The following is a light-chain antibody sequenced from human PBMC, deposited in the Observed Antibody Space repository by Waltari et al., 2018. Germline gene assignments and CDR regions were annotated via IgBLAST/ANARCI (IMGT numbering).Light chain of an antibody. Sequence: DVVMTPLSLPVTLGQPASISCRSSQSLVHSEGNTYLNWFQQRPGQSPRRLIYKVSNRDSGVPDRFSGSGSGTDFTLKISRVEAEDVGGDYCMQGTHWPRTSGQGTKVEIK. V-gene: IGKV2-30*02. CDR3: MQGTHWPRT. CDR1: QSLVHSEGNTY. J-gene: IGKJ1*01. CDR2: KVS.